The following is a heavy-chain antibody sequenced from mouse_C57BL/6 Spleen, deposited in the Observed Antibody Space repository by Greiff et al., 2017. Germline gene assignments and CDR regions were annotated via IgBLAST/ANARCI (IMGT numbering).Heavy chain of an antibody. CDR1: GFTFSDFY. J-gene: IGHJ1*03. Sequence: EVQGVESGGGLVQSGRSLRLSCATSGFTFSDFYMEWVRQAPGKGLEWIAASRNKANDYTTEYSASVKGRFIVSRDTSQSILYLQMNALRAEDTAIYYCARDAGYYGSRGYFDVWGTGTTVTVSS. CDR3: ARDAGYYGSRGYFDV. D-gene: IGHD1-1*01. V-gene: IGHV7-1*01. CDR2: SRNKANDYTT.